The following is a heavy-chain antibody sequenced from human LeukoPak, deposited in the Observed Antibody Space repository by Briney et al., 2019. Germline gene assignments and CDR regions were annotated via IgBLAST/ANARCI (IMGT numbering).Heavy chain of an antibody. J-gene: IGHJ4*02. CDR2: ISSNGGST. Sequence: PGGSLRLSCAASGFTFSSYAMHWVRQAPGKGLEYVSAISSNGGSTYYANSVKGRFTISRDNSKNTLYLQMNSLKPEDTAVYYCAKDRGWELRILDYWGQGTLVTVSS. D-gene: IGHD1-26*01. V-gene: IGHV3-64*01. CDR1: GFTFSSYA. CDR3: AKDRGWELRILDY.